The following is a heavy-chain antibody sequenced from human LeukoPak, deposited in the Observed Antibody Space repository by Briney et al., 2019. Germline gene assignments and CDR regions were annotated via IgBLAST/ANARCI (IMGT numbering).Heavy chain of an antibody. J-gene: IGHJ1*01. V-gene: IGHV3-23*01. CDR2: ISGSGVPT. CDR3: AKKVVVGATSPYSDFQD. Sequence: SLRLXCEASXFTFSSYAMSWVRQAPGKGLEWVSAISGSGVPTHYAGSVKGRFSISRDNSKNTLYLQMNSLRAEDTALYYCAKKVVVGATSPYSDFQDWGQGTLVTVSS. D-gene: IGHD1-26*01. CDR1: XFTFSSYA.